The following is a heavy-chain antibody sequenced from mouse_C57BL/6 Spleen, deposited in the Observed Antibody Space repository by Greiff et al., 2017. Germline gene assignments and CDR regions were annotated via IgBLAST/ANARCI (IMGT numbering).Heavy chain of an antibody. J-gene: IGHJ3*01. CDR3: AGWTAKDKGWLAY. CDR1: GYTFTSYW. Sequence: QVQLQQPGAELVKPGASVKLSCKASGYTFTSYWMHWVKQRPGQGLEWIGMIHPTSGSTNYNEKFKSKATLTVDKSSSTAYMQLSSLTSEDSAVYYCAGWTAKDKGWLAYWGQGTLVTVSA. CDR2: IHPTSGST. V-gene: IGHV1-64*01. D-gene: IGHD3-3*01.